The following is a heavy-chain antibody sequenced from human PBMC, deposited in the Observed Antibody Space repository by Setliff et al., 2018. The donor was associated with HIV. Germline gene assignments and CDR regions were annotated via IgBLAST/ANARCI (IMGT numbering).Heavy chain of an antibody. CDR2: INYSGST. V-gene: IGHV4-39*07. CDR1: GGSISSGGYY. CDR3: ARALPLEWSHDGFDI. D-gene: IGHD3-3*01. Sequence: SETLSLTCTVSGGSISSGGYYWGWIRQPPGKGLEWTGSINYSGSTYYNPSLKSRVTISVDTSKNQFSLKLRSVAAADTAVYYCARALPLEWSHDGFDIWGQGTMVTVSS. J-gene: IGHJ3*02.